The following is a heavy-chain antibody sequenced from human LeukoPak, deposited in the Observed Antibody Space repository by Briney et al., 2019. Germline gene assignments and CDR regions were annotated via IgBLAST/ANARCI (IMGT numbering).Heavy chain of an antibody. CDR1: GYTFTGSY. CDR2: INPNSGGT. V-gene: IGHV1-2*02. D-gene: IGHD1-26*01. Sequence: SVKVSSKASGYTFTGSYMHWVRQAPGQGLEWMGWINPNSGGTNYAQKFQGRVTMTRDTSISTAYMELSRLRSDDTAVYYCARVFASAGATDAFDIWGQGTMVTVSS. CDR3: ARVFASAGATDAFDI. J-gene: IGHJ3*02.